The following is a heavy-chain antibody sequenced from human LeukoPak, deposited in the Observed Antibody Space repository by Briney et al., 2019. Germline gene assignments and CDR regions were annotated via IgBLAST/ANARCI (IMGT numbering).Heavy chain of an antibody. CDR2: INHSGST. J-gene: IGHJ4*02. Sequence: SETLSLTCAVYGGSFSGYYWSWIRQPPGKGLEWIGEINHSGSTNYNLSLKSRVTISVDTSKNQFSLKLSSVTAADTAVYYCALRGGTAMVNFDYWGQGTLVTVSS. CDR3: ALRGGTAMVNFDY. D-gene: IGHD5-18*01. V-gene: IGHV4-34*01. CDR1: GGSFSGYY.